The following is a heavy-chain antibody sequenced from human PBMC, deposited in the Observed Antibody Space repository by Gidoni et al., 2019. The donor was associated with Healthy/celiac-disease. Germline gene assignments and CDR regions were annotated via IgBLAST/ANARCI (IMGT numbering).Heavy chain of an antibody. CDR2: ISYDGSNK. V-gene: IGHV3-30*18. J-gene: IGHJ4*02. CDR3: AKDRPLYSSTVPYFDY. Sequence: QVQLVESGGGVVQPGRSLRLSCAASGFTFSSYGMHWVRQAPGKGLEWVAVISYDGSNKYYADSVKGRFTISRDNSKNTLYLQMNSLRAEDTAVYYCAKDRPLYSSTVPYFDYWGQGTLVTVSS. D-gene: IGHD2-2*01. CDR1: GFTFSSYG.